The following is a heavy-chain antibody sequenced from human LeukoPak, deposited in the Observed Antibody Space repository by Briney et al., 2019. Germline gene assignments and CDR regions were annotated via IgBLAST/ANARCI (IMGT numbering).Heavy chain of an antibody. V-gene: IGHV1-2*02. Sequence: ASVKVSCKASGYTFTGYYMHWVRQAPGQGLEWMGWINPNSGGTNYAQKFQGRVTMTRDTSISTAYMELSRLRSDDTAVYYCARVKGTTVTTGFDYWGQGTLVTVSS. CDR2: INPNSGGT. D-gene: IGHD4-17*01. CDR1: GYTFTGYY. CDR3: ARVKGTTVTTGFDY. J-gene: IGHJ4*02.